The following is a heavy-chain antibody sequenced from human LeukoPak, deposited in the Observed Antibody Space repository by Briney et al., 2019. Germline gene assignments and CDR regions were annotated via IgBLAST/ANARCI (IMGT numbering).Heavy chain of an antibody. J-gene: IGHJ4*02. CDR3: ATSVGPTRLDY. Sequence: SETLSLTCTVSRAYITSYYWNWIRLAPGKGLEWIGYVYYSGSNNYNPSLKSRVTISVDSSKKQFFLKLSSVTAADTAVYYCATSVGPTRLDYWGQGTLVTVSS. V-gene: IGHV4-59*01. CDR2: VYYSGSN. D-gene: IGHD1-26*01. CDR1: RAYITSYY.